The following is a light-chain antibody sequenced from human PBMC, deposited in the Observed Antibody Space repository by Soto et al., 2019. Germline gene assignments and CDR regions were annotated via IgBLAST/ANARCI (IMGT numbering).Light chain of an antibody. CDR3: TSYTTSLYV. CDR2: DLT. V-gene: IGLV2-14*01. Sequence: QSALTQPASVSGSPGQSITISCSGSSGDIGGHKYVSWYQQHPGKAPKLIIYDLTNRPSGVSNRFSSSKSGNTASLTISGLQAEDEADYYCTSYTTSLYVFGSGTKLTVL. J-gene: IGLJ1*01. CDR1: SGDIGGHKY.